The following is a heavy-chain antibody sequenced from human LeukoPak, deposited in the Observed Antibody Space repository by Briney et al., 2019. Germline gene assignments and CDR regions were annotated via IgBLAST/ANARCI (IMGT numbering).Heavy chain of an antibody. CDR2: INANSGGT. CDR1: GYTFADYF. V-gene: IGHV1-2*06. CDR3: ARDVSSTPNWEFDY. Sequence: ASVKVSCKTSGYTFADYFIHWVRQAPGQGLEWMGRINANSGGTGYQQKFQGRVTMTRDTSISTAYVEVNWLISDDTAIYYCARDVSSTPNWEFDYWGQGTLVTVSS. D-gene: IGHD1-26*01. J-gene: IGHJ4*02.